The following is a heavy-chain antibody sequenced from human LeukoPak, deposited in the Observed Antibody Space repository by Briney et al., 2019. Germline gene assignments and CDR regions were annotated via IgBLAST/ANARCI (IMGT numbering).Heavy chain of an antibody. J-gene: IGHJ4*02. CDR3: AKDSGPLYGDYVVS. CDR2: ISGSGGST. Sequence: GGSLRLSCAASGFTFSSYAMTWVRQAPGKGLEWVSSISGSGGSTYYADSVKGRFTISRDNSKNTVYLQLNSLRAEDAAVYYCAKDSGPLYGDYVVSWGQGTLVTVSS. CDR1: GFTFSSYA. V-gene: IGHV3-23*01. D-gene: IGHD4-17*01.